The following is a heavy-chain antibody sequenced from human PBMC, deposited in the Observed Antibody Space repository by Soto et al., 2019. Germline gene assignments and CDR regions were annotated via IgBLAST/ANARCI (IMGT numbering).Heavy chain of an antibody. J-gene: IGHJ4*02. CDR3: ASGYISGWYFSATDY. CDR2: ISTYNGDT. Sequence: QVQLVQSGPEVKKPGASVKVSCKASGYTFTSSGISWVRKAPGQGLEWMGWISTYNGDTYYTQNLQGRVTMTTDTSTSTAYMDLRSLISDYTAVYYCASGYISGWYFSATDYWGQGTLVTVSS. D-gene: IGHD6-19*01. V-gene: IGHV1-18*01. CDR1: GYTFTSSG.